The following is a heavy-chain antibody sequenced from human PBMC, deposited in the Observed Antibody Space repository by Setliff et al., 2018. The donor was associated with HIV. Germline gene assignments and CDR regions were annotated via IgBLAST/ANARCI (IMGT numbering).Heavy chain of an antibody. V-gene: IGHV3-15*05. CDR2: IQSRAHGEAI. CDR1: GFTVTNAW. J-gene: IGHJ6*02. Sequence: GGSLRLSCTVSGFTVTNAWMNWARQAPGKGLEWVGRIQSRAHGEAINYTAPVKGRFTISRDDSKNTLYLQMDSLRTEDTAVYYCMDVWGQGTTVTVSS. CDR3: MDV.